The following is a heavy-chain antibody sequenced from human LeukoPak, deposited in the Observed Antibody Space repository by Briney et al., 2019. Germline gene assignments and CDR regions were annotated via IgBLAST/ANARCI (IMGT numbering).Heavy chain of an antibody. D-gene: IGHD1-1*01. J-gene: IGHJ4*02. CDR1: GFTFSTFW. CDR2: ISNDGSTT. V-gene: IGHV3-74*01. Sequence: PGGSLRLSCAASGFTFSTFWMHWVRQTPGKGLVWVSRISNDGSTTHYADSVKGRFTISRDDAKNSLYLQMNSLRVEDTAVYYCARDPRTVRIWGQGILVTVSS. CDR3: ARDPRTVRI.